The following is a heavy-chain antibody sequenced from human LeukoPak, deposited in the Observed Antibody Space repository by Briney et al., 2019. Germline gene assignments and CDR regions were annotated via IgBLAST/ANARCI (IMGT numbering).Heavy chain of an antibody. CDR1: GGSFSGYY. Sequence: PSETLSLTCAVHGGSFSGYYWSWIRQPPGKGLEWIGEINHSGSTNYNPSLKSRVTISVDTSKNQFSLKLSSATAADTAVYYCARFMDVWGQGTTVTVSS. J-gene: IGHJ6*02. CDR3: ARFMDV. V-gene: IGHV4-34*01. CDR2: INHSGST.